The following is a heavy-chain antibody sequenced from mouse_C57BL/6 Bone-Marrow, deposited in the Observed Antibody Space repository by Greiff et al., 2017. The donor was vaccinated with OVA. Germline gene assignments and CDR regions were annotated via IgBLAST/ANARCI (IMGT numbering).Heavy chain of an antibody. CDR2: IWWDDDK. CDR1: GFSLSTFGMG. J-gene: IGHJ4*01. D-gene: IGHD1-1*01. V-gene: IGHV8-8*01. Sequence: QVQLNESGPGILQPSQTLSLTCSFSGFSLSTFGMGVGWIRQPSGKGLEWLAHIWWDDDKYYNPALQSRLTISKATPQNQVFLTIANVATAATATYYSARIYYYGSSYDYYAMDYWGQGTSVTVSA. CDR3: ARIYYYGSSYDYYAMDY.